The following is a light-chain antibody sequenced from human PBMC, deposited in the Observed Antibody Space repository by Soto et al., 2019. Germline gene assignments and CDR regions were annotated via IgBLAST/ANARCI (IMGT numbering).Light chain of an antibody. J-gene: IGKJ1*01. V-gene: IGKV3-20*01. Sequence: EIVLTQSPGTLSLSPGERATLSCRASQSVSSSHLAWYQQKPGQAPRLLIYGASSRATGIPDRFSGSGSGTDFPLTIRRLEPKIFAVYYCQKYGSSPLGRWTLGKGTKVDIK. CDR2: GAS. CDR1: QSVSSSH. CDR3: QKYGSSPLGRWT.